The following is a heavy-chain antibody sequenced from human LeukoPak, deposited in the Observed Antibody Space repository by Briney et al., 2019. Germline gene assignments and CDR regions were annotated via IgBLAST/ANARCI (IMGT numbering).Heavy chain of an antibody. Sequence: SVNVSCTASGYTFTSYYIHWVRQAPGQGLEWMGGIIPMFGSANYAQKFQGRVTITADESTSTAYMELSSLRSEDTAVYYCARSYSYGYPPDYWGQGTLVTVSS. CDR3: ARSYSYGYPPDY. D-gene: IGHD5-18*01. V-gene: IGHV1-69*13. CDR2: IIPMFGSA. CDR1: GYTFTSYY. J-gene: IGHJ4*02.